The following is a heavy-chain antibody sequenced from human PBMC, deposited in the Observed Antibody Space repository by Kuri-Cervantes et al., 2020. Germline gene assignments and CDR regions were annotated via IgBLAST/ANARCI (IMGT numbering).Heavy chain of an antibody. CDR2: IIPIFGTP. CDR3: AGEYRGLDAFDI. CDR1: GGTFSSYA. J-gene: IGHJ3*02. D-gene: IGHD5-12*01. Sequence: SVKVSCKASGGTFSSYAISWVRQAPGQGLEWMGGIIPIFGTPNYAQKFQGRVTITADESTSTVYMELSSLRSEDTAVYYCAGEYRGLDAFDIWGQGTMVTVSS. V-gene: IGHV1-69*13.